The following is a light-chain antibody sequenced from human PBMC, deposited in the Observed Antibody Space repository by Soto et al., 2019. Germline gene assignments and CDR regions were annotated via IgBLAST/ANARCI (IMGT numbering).Light chain of an antibody. CDR2: EAS. CDR3: QQYKGYWT. Sequence: DIQMTQSPSTLSASVGDRVTITCRASQSISDSLAWYQQKPGKAPKLLIYEASSLKSGVPSRFSGSRSGTEYTLIISSLQPDDFETYYCQQYKGYWTFGQGTKVEIK. V-gene: IGKV1-5*03. CDR1: QSISDS. J-gene: IGKJ1*01.